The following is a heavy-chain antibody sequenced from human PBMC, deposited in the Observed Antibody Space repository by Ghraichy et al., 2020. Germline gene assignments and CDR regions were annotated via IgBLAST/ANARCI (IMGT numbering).Heavy chain of an antibody. Sequence: GGSLRLSCAASGFTFSSYDVNWVRQAPGKGLEWVSYISSSGTTIYYADSVKGRFTISRDNAKNSLYLQMKSLRAEDTALYYCARANSNNYRFDYWGQGTLVTVSS. CDR2: ISSSGTTI. D-gene: IGHD4-11*01. V-gene: IGHV3-48*03. CDR3: ARANSNNYRFDY. J-gene: IGHJ4*02. CDR1: GFTFSSYD.